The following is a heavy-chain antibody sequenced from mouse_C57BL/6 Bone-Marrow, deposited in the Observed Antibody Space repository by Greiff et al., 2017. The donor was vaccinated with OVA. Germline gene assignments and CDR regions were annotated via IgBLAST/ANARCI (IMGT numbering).Heavy chain of an antibody. CDR3: ARPITTVVAPGFAY. CDR1: GYTFTSYT. J-gene: IGHJ3*01. Sequence: QVQLQQSGAELARPGASVKMSCKASGYTFTSYTMHWVKQRPGQGLEWIGYINPSSGYTKYNQKFKDKATLTADKSSSTAYMQLSSLTSEDSAVYYCARPITTVVAPGFAYWGQGTLVTVSA. D-gene: IGHD1-1*01. V-gene: IGHV1-4*01. CDR2: INPSSGYT.